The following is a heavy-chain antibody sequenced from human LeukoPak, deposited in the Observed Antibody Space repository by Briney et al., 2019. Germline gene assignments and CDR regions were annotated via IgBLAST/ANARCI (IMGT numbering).Heavy chain of an antibody. CDR2: IWYDGSNK. J-gene: IGHJ4*02. V-gene: IGHV3-33*01. D-gene: IGHD6-19*01. CDR1: GFTFSSYG. Sequence: PGRSLRLSCAASGFTFSSYGMHWVRQAPGKGLEWVAVIWYDGSNKYYADSVKGRFTISRDSSKNTLYLQMNSLRAEDTAVYYCARDGIAVAGFVDYWGQGTLVTVSS. CDR3: ARDGIAVAGFVDY.